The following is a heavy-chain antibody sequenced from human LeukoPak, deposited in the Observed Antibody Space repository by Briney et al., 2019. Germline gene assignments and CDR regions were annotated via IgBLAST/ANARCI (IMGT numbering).Heavy chain of an antibody. CDR3: ARHDGDYSPAGWFDP. CDR1: GGSISSSSYY. V-gene: IGHV4-39*01. Sequence: SETLSLTCTVSGGSISSSSYYWGWIRQPPGKGLEWIGSIYYSGSTYYNPSLKSQVTISVDTSKNQFSLKPSSVTAADTAVYYCARHDGDYSPAGWFDPWGQGTLVTVSS. D-gene: IGHD4-11*01. J-gene: IGHJ5*02. CDR2: IYYSGST.